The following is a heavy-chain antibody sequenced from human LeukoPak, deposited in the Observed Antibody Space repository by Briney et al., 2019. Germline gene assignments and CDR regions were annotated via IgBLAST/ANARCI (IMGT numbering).Heavy chain of an antibody. V-gene: IGHV4-39*01. CDR1: GGSISSSSYY. CDR2: IYYSGST. J-gene: IGHJ5*02. CDR3: ARHGYAKWLPNKWFDP. D-gene: IGHD3-22*01. Sequence: SETLSLTCTVSGGSISSSSYYWGWIRQPPGKGLEWIGSIYYSGSTYYNPSLKSRVTISVDTSKNQFSLKLSSVTAADTAVYYCARHGYAKWLPNKWFDPWGQGTLVTVSS.